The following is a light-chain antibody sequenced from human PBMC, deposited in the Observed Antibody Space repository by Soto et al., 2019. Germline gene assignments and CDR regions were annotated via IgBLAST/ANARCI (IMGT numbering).Light chain of an antibody. CDR3: QQYDNLLLT. V-gene: IGKV1-33*01. CDR2: DAS. Sequence: DVPMTQSPSSLSASVGDRVTITCQASQDISNYLNWYQQKAGKAPKLLIYDASNLETGVPSRFSGSGSGTDFTFTISSLQPEDIATYYCQQYDNLLLTFGGGTKVEIK. J-gene: IGKJ4*01. CDR1: QDISNY.